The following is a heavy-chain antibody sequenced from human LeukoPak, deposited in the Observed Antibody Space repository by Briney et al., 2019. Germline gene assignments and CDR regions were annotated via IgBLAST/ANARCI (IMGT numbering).Heavy chain of an antibody. Sequence: PGGSLRLSCAASGFTFAKYALNWFRHTPGKGLEWLSYISSTNDIYYADSVKGRFTISRDNAKQSLYLQMNSLRAEDTAVYYCARDDKWAFDYWGQGTLVTVSS. J-gene: IGHJ4*02. CDR3: ARDDKWAFDY. V-gene: IGHV3-69-1*02. CDR1: GFTFAKYA. CDR2: ISSTNDI. D-gene: IGHD1-26*01.